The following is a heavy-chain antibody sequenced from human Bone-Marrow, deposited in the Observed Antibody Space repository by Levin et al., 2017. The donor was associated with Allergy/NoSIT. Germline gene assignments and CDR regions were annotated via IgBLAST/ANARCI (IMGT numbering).Heavy chain of an antibody. CDR1: GFTFSNYY. D-gene: IGHD5-12*01. J-gene: IGHJ3*01. V-gene: IGHV3-7*01. Sequence: QAGGSLRLSCAASGFTFSNYYMSWVRQAPGKGLEWVANLNQDGSDKRYVDSVKGRFTIARDNAKNSLYLQMDSLRVEDTAVYSCARDALECRGCALDLWGQGTMVTVSP. CDR2: LNQDGSDK. CDR3: ARDALECRGCALDL.